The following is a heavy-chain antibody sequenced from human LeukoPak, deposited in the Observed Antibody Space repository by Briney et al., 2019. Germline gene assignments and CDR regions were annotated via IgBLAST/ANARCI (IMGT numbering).Heavy chain of an antibody. CDR2: IYHSGST. J-gene: IGHJ6*02. Sequence: SETLSLTCTVSGGSISSYYWSWIRQPPGKGLEWIGYIYHSGSTNYNPSLKSRVTISVDTSKNQFSLKLSSVTAADTAVYYCARDSAYYDFWSGYYRRNGMDVWGQGTTVTVSS. D-gene: IGHD3-3*01. V-gene: IGHV4-59*01. CDR1: GGSISSYY. CDR3: ARDSAYYDFWSGYYRRNGMDV.